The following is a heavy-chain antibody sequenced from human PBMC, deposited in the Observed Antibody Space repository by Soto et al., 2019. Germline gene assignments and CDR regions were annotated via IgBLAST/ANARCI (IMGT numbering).Heavy chain of an antibody. CDR3: ARSKSPAAMFYFDY. CDR1: GGTFSSYT. D-gene: IGHD2-2*01. CDR2: IIPILGIA. V-gene: IGHV1-69*02. J-gene: IGHJ4*02. Sequence: SVKVSCKASGGTFSSYTISWVRQAPGQGLEWMGRIIPILGIANYAQKFQGRVTITADKSTGTAYMELSSLRSEDTAVYYCARSKSPAAMFYFDYWGQGTLVTVSS.